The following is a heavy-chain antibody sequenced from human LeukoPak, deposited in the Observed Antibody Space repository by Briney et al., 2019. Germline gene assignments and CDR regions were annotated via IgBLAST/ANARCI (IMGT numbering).Heavy chain of an antibody. Sequence: GGSLRLSCAASGFTFSSYSMNWVRQAPGKGLEWVSYISSSSSTIYYADSVKGRFTISRDNAKNSLYLQMNSLRAEDTAVYYCARAQGPFGDYYYGMDVWGQGTTVTVSS. CDR1: GFTFSSYS. V-gene: IGHV3-48*01. D-gene: IGHD3-16*01. CDR2: ISSSSSTI. J-gene: IGHJ6*02. CDR3: ARAQGPFGDYYYGMDV.